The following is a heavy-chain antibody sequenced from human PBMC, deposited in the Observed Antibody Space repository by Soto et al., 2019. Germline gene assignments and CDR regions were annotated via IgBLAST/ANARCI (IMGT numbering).Heavy chain of an antibody. J-gene: IGHJ4*02. CDR3: ARAPKIRDHQLGMVDY. D-gene: IGHD7-27*01. Sequence: GGSLRLSCAASGFTFSSYGMHWVRQAPGKGLEWVAVIWYDGSNKYYADSVKGRFTISRDNSKNTLYLQMNSLRAEDTAVDYCARAPKIRDHQLGMVDYWGQGTLVTVSS. CDR1: GFTFSSYG. V-gene: IGHV3-33*01. CDR2: IWYDGSNK.